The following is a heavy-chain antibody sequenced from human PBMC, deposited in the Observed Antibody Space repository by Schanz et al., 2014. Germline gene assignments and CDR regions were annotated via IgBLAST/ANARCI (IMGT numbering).Heavy chain of an antibody. Sequence: VQLVESGGGVVQPGGSLRISCAASGFTFSGYAMSWVRQAPGKGLEWVANIKQDGSEKYYVDSVKGRFTISRDNAKNSLYLQMNSLTAEDTAVYYCARGVRIDYWGQGTLVTVSS. V-gene: IGHV3-7*01. CDR1: GFTFSGYA. CDR3: ARGVRIDY. CDR2: IKQDGSEK. D-gene: IGHD3-3*01. J-gene: IGHJ4*02.